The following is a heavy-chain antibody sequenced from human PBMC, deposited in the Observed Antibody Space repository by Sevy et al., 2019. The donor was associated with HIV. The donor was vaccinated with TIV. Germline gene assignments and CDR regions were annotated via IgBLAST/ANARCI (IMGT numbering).Heavy chain of an antibody. J-gene: IGHJ5*02. V-gene: IGHV3-30-3*01. D-gene: IGHD2-15*01. CDR1: GFTFSSYA. CDR2: ISYDGSNK. Sequence: GGSLRLSCAASGFTFSSYAMHWVRQAPGNGLEWVAVISYDGSNKYYADSVKGRFTISRDNSKNTLYLQMNSLRAEDTAVYYCARDITVVTRYNWFDPWGQGTLVTVSS. CDR3: ARDITVVTRYNWFDP.